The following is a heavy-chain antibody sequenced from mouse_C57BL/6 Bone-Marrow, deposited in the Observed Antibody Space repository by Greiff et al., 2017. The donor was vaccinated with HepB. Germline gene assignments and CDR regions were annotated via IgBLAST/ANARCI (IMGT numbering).Heavy chain of an antibody. J-gene: IGHJ1*03. CDR3: ARHITTVVAPLGYFDV. V-gene: IGHV1-69*01. CDR1: GYTFTSYW. D-gene: IGHD1-1*01. CDR2: IDPSDSYT. Sequence: QVQLQQSGAELVMPGASVKLSCKASGYTFTSYWMHWVKQRPGQGLEWIGEIDPSDSYTNYNQKFKGKSTLTVDKSSSTAYMQLSSLTSEDSAVYYCARHITTVVAPLGYFDVWGTGTTVTVSS.